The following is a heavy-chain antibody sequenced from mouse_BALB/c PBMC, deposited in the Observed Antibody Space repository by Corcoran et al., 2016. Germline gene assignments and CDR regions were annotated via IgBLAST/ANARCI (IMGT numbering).Heavy chain of an antibody. CDR3: VRNWDWYFGV. V-gene: IGHV1-9*01. CDR1: GYTFSSNW. J-gene: IGHJ1*01. Sequence: QVQLQQSGAELMKPGASLKISCKATGYTFSSNWIEWVKQRPGHGLEWIGEILPGSGSANYNEKFWGKATITADTSSNTAYMQLSSLTSEDSAVYYCVRNWDWYFGVWGAGTTVTVSS. CDR2: ILPGSGSA.